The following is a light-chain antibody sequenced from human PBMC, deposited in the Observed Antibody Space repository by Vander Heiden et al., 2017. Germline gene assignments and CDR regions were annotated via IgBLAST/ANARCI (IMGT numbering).Light chain of an antibody. CDR3: MQGTQWPWT. J-gene: IGKJ1*01. Sequence: EVVMTQSPPTLPVTLGQPAYISCSSIQCLAYCARNTYLNWFQQRPGQSPRRLIYKVSDRDSGVPDRFSGSGSGTDFTLKISRVEAEDFGVYYCMQGTQWPWTFGQGTRVEIK. CDR2: KVS. V-gene: IGKV2-30*01. CDR1: QCLAYCARNTY.